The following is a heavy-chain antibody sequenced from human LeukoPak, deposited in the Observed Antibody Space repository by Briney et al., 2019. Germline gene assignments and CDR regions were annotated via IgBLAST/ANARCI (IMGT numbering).Heavy chain of an antibody. V-gene: IGHV1-2*02. D-gene: IGHD3-10*01. CDR3: ARDWNVLLWFGEFGWFDP. CDR1: GYTFTGYY. J-gene: IGHJ5*02. CDR2: INPNSGGT. Sequence: ASVKVSCKASGYTFTGYYMHWVRQAPGQGLEWMGWINPNSGGTNYAQKFQGRVTMTRDTSIGTAYMELSRLRSDDTAVYYCARDWNVLLWFGEFGWFDPWGQGTLVTVSS.